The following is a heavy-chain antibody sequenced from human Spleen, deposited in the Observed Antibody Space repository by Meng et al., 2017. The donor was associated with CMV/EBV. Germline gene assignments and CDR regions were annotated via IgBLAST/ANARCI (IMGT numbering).Heavy chain of an antibody. CDR3: ARDIAAAGTYYYFFAMDV. V-gene: IGHV3-48*04. CDR1: GFTFSDFS. D-gene: IGHD6-13*01. Sequence: GESLKISCAASGFTFSDFSMNWVRQAPGKRPEWVSCISSSSQTIYYADSVKGRFTISRDDAKNSLYLQMNSLRAEDTAVYYCARDIAAAGTYYYFFAMDVWGQGTTVTVSS. CDR2: ISSSSQTI. J-gene: IGHJ6*02.